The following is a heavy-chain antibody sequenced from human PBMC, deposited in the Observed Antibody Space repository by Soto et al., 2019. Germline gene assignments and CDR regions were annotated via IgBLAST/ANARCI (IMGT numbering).Heavy chain of an antibody. CDR3: ASSLHSRILSLYYYYSMDV. V-gene: IGHV4-39*01. D-gene: IGHD2-15*01. J-gene: IGHJ6*02. CDR1: GGSISSSSYY. CDR2: IYYSGST. Sequence: SETLSLTCTVSGGSISSSSYYWGWIRQPPGKGLEWIGSIYYSGSTYYNPSLKSRVTISVDTSKNQFSLKLSSVTAADTAVYYCASSLHSRILSLYYYYSMDVWGQGTTVTVSS.